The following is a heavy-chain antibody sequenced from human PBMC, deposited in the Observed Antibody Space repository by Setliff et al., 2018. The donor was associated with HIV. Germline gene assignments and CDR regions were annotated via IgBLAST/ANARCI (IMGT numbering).Heavy chain of an antibody. CDR3: ARRIDNSGSFPDKNWFDT. D-gene: IGHD3-10*01. CDR1: GDSISSYF. CDR2: RSTTGST. Sequence: SETLSLTCTVSGDSISSYFWSWIRQSPGKGLEWIGFRSTTGSTNCNPSLRSRVTMSIDTSKNQFSLKLTSVTAADTAVYYCARRIDNSGSFPDKNWFDTWGQGSLVTVSS. J-gene: IGHJ5*02. V-gene: IGHV4-4*09.